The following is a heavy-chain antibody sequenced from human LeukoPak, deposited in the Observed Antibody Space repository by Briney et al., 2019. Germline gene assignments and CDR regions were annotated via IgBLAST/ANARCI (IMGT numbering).Heavy chain of an antibody. Sequence: SSETLSLTCAVYGGSFSGYYWSWIRQPPGKGLEWIGEINHSGSTNYNPSLKSRIIISLDTSKNQVSLKLHSVTAADTAVYYCARVVAAAGNNWFDPWGQGTLVTVSS. J-gene: IGHJ5*02. CDR3: ARVVAAAGNNWFDP. CDR2: INHSGST. D-gene: IGHD6-13*01. V-gene: IGHV4-34*01. CDR1: GGSFSGYY.